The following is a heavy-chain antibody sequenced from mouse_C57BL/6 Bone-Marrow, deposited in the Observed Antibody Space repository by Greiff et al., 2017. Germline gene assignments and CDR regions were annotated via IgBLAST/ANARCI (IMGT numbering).Heavy chain of an antibody. CDR2: INPNNGGS. CDR1: GYTFTSYW. J-gene: IGHJ1*03. Sequence: QVQLQQSGTELVKPGASVKLSCKASGYTFTSYWMHWVKQRPGQGLEWIGNINPNNGGSNYNEKFKNKATLTVDKSSSTTYMQLSSLTSEDSAVYFSARSGVYGSSLYWYFDVWGTGTTVTVSS. D-gene: IGHD1-1*01. CDR3: ARSGVYGSSLYWYFDV. V-gene: IGHV1-53*01.